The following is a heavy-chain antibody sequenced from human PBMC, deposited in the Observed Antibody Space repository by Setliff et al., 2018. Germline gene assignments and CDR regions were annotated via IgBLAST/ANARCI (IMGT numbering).Heavy chain of an antibody. V-gene: IGHV4-4*02. Sequence: PSETLSLTCAVSGGSISSPNWWNWVRQPPGKGLEWIGEIYHSGTTNYNPSLKSRVTMSVDKSRNQFSLRLTSVTAADTAIYYCTRAYRGSHDYWGQGTLVTGAS. CDR3: TRAYRGSHDY. D-gene: IGHD1-26*01. CDR2: IYHSGTT. J-gene: IGHJ4*02. CDR1: GGSISSPNW.